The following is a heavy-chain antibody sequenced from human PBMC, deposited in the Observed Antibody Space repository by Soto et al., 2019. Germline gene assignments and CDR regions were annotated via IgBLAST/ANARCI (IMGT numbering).Heavy chain of an antibody. CDR1: GGSICSGGYS. Sequence: PSETLSLTCAVSGGSICSGGYSWSWIRQPPGKGLEWIGYIYNSGSPYYNPSLKSRVTISADTSMNQFSLALTSVTAADTAMYYYGRGTTRDKADSWDQXILVTVS. CDR3: GRGTTRDKADS. D-gene: IGHD1-1*01. V-gene: IGHV4-30-2*05. J-gene: IGHJ4*02. CDR2: IYNSGSP.